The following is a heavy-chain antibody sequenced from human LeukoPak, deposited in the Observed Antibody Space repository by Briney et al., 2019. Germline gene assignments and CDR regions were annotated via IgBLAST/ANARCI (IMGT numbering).Heavy chain of an antibody. CDR3: ARDRNQLLRAVDI. D-gene: IGHD3-22*01. CDR1: GDTFSSYA. Sequence: SVKVSCKASGDTFSSYAISWVRQAPGQGLEWMGGIIPIFGTANYAQKFQGRVTITADKSTSTAYMELSSLRSEDTAVYYCARDRNQLLRAVDIWGQGAMVTVSS. CDR2: IIPIFGTA. V-gene: IGHV1-69*06. J-gene: IGHJ3*02.